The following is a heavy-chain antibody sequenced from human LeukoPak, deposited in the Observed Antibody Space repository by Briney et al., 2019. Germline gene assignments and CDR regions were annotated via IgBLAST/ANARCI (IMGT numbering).Heavy chain of an antibody. CDR3: VKDLYKGDSASWYFFHY. CDR2: ISANGGST. Sequence: PGGSLSLYCSASGFIISDYAMHWVRQAPGQGLEYVSDISANGGSTYHADSVKGRFTISRDTSKNTLYLQMSSLRAEDTAMYYCVKDLYKGDSASWYFFHYWGQGTLVTVSS. J-gene: IGHJ4*02. V-gene: IGHV3-64D*06. CDR1: GFIISDYA. D-gene: IGHD6-13*01.